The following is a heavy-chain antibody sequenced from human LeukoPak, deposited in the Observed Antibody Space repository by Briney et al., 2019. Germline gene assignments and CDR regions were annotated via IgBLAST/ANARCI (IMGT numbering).Heavy chain of an antibody. J-gene: IGHJ4*02. CDR2: ISAYNGNT. V-gene: IGHV1-18*01. CDR1: GYTFTSYG. Sequence: ASVKVSCKASGYTFTSYGISWVRQAPGQGLEWMGWISAYNGNTKYAQKLQGRVTMTTDTSTSTAYMELRSLRSDDTAVYYCARGILTGSRGYYFDYWGQGTLVTVSS. CDR3: ARGILTGSRGYYFDY. D-gene: IGHD3-9*01.